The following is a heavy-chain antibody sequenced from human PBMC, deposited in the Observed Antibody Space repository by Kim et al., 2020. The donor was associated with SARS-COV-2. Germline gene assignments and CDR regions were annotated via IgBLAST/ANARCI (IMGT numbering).Heavy chain of an antibody. CDR2: ISAYNGNT. Sequence: ASVKVSCKASGYTFTSYGISWVRQAPGQGLEWMGWISAYNGNTNYAQKLQGRVTMTTDTSTSTAYMELRSLRSDDTAVYYCAILETGSGSILGAFDIWGQGTMVTVSS. V-gene: IGHV1-18*04. CDR3: AILETGSGSILGAFDI. CDR1: GYTFTSYG. J-gene: IGHJ3*02. D-gene: IGHD3-10*01.